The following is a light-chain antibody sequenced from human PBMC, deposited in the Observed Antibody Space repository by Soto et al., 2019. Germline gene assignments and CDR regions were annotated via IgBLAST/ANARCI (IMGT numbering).Light chain of an antibody. CDR2: DVS. CDR1: SSDVGGYNY. Sequence: QSALTQPASVSGSPGQSITISCTGTSSDVGGYNYVSWYQQHPGKAPKLMIYDVSNRPSGVSNRFSGSKSGNTASLTISGLQAEDEADYYCSQYTSSSTQVFGTGTKVPV. CDR3: SQYTSSSTQV. J-gene: IGLJ1*01. V-gene: IGLV2-14*01.